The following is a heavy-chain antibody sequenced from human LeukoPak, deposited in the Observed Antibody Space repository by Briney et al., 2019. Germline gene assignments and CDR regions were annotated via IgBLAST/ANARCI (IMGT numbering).Heavy chain of an antibody. CDR1: GFTFSSYA. J-gene: IGHJ4*02. Sequence: GGSLRLSCAASGFTFSSYAMSWVRQAPGKGLEWVSGISWNSGSIGYADSVKGRFTISRDNAKNSLYLQMNSLRAEDTALYYCASLQAQGDYWGQGTLVTVSS. V-gene: IGHV3-9*01. CDR3: ASLQAQGDY. CDR2: ISWNSGSI.